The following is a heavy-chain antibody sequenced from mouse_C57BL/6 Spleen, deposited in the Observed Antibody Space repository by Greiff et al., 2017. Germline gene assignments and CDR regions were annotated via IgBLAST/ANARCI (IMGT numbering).Heavy chain of an antibody. D-gene: IGHD1-1*01. V-gene: IGHV14-4*01. CDR2: IDPANGDT. CDR1: GFNIKDDY. CDR3: TFITTVVAPFAY. Sequence: VQLQQSGAELVRPGASVKLSCTASGFNIKDDYMHWVKQRPEQGLEWIGWIDPANGDTESASKFQGKATITADTSSNTAYLQLSSLTSEDTAVYYCTFITTVVAPFAYWGQGTLVTVSA. J-gene: IGHJ3*01.